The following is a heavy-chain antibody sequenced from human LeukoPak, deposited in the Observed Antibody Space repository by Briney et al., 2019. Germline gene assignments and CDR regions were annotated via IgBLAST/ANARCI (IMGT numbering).Heavy chain of an antibody. CDR1: GGSFSGYY. Sequence: SETLSLTCAVYGGSFSGYYWSWIRQPPGKGLEWIGEINHSGSTNYNPSLKSRVTISVDTSKNQFSLKLSSVTAADTAVYYCARRGSRIVVVPAATRISYMVVWGKGTTVTISS. D-gene: IGHD2-2*01. CDR2: INHSGST. CDR3: ARRGSRIVVVPAATRISYMVV. V-gene: IGHV4-34*01. J-gene: IGHJ6*03.